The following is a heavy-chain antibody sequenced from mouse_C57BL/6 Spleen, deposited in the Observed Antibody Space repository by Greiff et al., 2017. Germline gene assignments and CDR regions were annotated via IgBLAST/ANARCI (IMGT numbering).Heavy chain of an antibody. CDR3: ASKRGAFDY. CDR2: ISYDGSN. CDR1: GYSITSGYY. Sequence: VQLQQPGPGLVIPSPSLSLTCSVTGYSITSGYYWNWIRQFPGNKLEWMGYISYDGSNNYNPSLKNRISFTLDTSNNQSFLKLNSVTTEDAATYSCASKRGAFDYWGQGTTLTVSS. V-gene: IGHV3-6*01. J-gene: IGHJ2*01.